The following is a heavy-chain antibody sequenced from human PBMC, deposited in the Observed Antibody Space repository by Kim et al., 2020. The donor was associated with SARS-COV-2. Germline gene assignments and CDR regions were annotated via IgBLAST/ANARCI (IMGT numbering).Heavy chain of an antibody. Sequence: DSVKGRLTISSDKSKNPLYVQMNSLRAEDTAVYYCSRDGSGSWYWNAFDIWGQGTMVTVSS. CDR3: SRDGSGSWYWNAFDI. J-gene: IGHJ3*02. V-gene: IGHV3-30*07. D-gene: IGHD6-13*01.